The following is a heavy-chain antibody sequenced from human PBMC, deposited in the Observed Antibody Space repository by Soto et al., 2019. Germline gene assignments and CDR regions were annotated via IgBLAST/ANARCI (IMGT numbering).Heavy chain of an antibody. CDR3: AIGGPSTYYFDY. Sequence: QVQLVESGGGVVQPGRSLRLSCAASGFTFSSYGMHWVRQAPGKGLEWVAVIWYDGSNKYYADSVKGRFTISRDNSKKPLYLQMNSLRAEDTAVYYCAIGGPSTYYFDYWGQGTLVTVSS. CDR2: IWYDGSNK. CDR1: GFTFSSYG. J-gene: IGHJ4*02. D-gene: IGHD6-25*01. V-gene: IGHV3-33*01.